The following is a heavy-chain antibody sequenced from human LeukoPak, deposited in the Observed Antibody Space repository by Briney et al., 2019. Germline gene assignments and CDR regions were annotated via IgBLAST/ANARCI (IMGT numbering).Heavy chain of an antibody. D-gene: IGHD5-12*01. CDR1: GGSISSYY. CDR3: ARGGVATICDY. J-gene: IGHJ4*02. V-gene: IGHV4-59*01. CDR2: IYYSGST. Sequence: SETLSLTCTVSGGSISSYYGSWIRQPPGKGLEWIGYIYYSGSTNYNPSLKSRVTISVDTSKNQFSLKLSSVTAADTAVYYCARGGVATICDYWGQGTLVTVSS.